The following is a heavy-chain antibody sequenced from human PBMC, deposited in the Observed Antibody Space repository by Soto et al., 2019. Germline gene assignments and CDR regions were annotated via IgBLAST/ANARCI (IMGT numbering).Heavy chain of an antibody. J-gene: IGHJ6*02. Sequence: GASVKVSCKASGYTFTSYGISWVRQAPGQGLEWMGWISAYNGNTNYAQKLQGRVTMTTDTSTSTAYMELRSLRSDDTAVYYCARANRVPYYYGMDVWGQGTTVTVSS. CDR1: GYTFTSYG. V-gene: IGHV1-18*04. CDR3: ARANRVPYYYGMDV. CDR2: ISAYNGNT.